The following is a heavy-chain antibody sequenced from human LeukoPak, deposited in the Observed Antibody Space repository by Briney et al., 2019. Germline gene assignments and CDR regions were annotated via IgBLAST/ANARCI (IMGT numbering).Heavy chain of an antibody. V-gene: IGHV3-30-3*01. CDR3: ARPIVVVIIGAFDI. D-gene: IGHD3-22*01. J-gene: IGHJ3*02. CDR2: ISYDGSNK. Sequence: GGSLRLSCAASGFTFSSYAMHWVRQAPGKGLEWVAVISYDGSNKYYADSVKGRFTISRDNSKNTLYLQMNSLRAEDTAVYYCARPIVVVIIGAFDIWGQGTMVTVSS. CDR1: GFTFSSYA.